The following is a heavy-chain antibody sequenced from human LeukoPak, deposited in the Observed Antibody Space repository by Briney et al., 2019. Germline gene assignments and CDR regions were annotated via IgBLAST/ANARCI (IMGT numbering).Heavy chain of an antibody. CDR3: ARGSTSYYDSSGYYRDY. J-gene: IGHJ4*02. CDR2: INPNSGGT. V-gene: IGHV1-2*06. CDR1: GYTFTGYY. Sequence: ASVKVSCKASGYTFTGYYMHWVRQAPGQGLEWMGRINPNSGGTNYAQKFQGRVTLTRGTSISTAYMELSRLRSDDTAVYYCARGSTSYYDSSGYYRDYWGQGTLVTVSS. D-gene: IGHD3-22*01.